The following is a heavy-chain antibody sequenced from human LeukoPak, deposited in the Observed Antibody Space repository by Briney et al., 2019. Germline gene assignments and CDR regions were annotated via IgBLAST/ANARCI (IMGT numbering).Heavy chain of an antibody. CDR2: IYSGGST. V-gene: IGHV3-66*01. CDR1: GFTVSSNY. Sequence: GGSLRLSCAAPGFTVSSNYMSWVRQAPGKGLEWVSVIYSGGSTYYADSVKGRFTISRDNSKNTLYLQMNSLRAEDTAVYYCARAPAVAGLDYFDYWGQGTLVTASS. CDR3: ARAPAVAGLDYFDY. J-gene: IGHJ4*02. D-gene: IGHD6-19*01.